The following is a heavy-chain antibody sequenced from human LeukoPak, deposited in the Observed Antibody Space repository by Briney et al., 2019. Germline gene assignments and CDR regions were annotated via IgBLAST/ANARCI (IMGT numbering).Heavy chain of an antibody. J-gene: IGHJ4*02. Sequence: AETLCLTCAVYGGSVSGYYWSWIRQTPGKGLEWIGEINHSGSTNYNPSLKSRVTISVDTSKNQFSLKLSSVTAADTAVYYCARAGRITMVRGVFDYWGQGTLVTVSS. CDR3: ARAGRITMVRGVFDY. CDR2: INHSGST. CDR1: GGSVSGYY. V-gene: IGHV4-34*01. D-gene: IGHD3-10*01.